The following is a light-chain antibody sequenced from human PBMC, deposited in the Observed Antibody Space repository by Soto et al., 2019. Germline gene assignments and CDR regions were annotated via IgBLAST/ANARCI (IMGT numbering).Light chain of an antibody. CDR2: AAS. J-gene: IGKJ1*01. V-gene: IGKV1-39*01. Sequence: DIQMTQSPSSLSASVGDRVTITCRASQSISSYLNWYQQKPGKAPNLLIYAASSLQSGVPSRFSGSGSGTDFTLTSSSLPPEDFATYYCQQSYTTPWTFGQGTKVEIK. CDR3: QQSYTTPWT. CDR1: QSISSY.